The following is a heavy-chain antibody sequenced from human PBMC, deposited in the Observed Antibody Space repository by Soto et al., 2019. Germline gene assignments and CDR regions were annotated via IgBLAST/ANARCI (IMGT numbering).Heavy chain of an antibody. CDR1: GYTFTGYY. D-gene: IGHD6-13*01. J-gene: IGHJ5*02. CDR3: ATGLAAAGTKGFDP. V-gene: IGHV1-2*04. CDR2: INPNSGGT. Sequence: ASVKVSCQASGYTFTGYYMHWARQAPGQGLEWMGWINPNSGGTNYAQKFQGWVTMTRDTSISTAYMELSRLRSDDTAVYYCATGLAAAGTKGFDPWGQGTLVTVSS.